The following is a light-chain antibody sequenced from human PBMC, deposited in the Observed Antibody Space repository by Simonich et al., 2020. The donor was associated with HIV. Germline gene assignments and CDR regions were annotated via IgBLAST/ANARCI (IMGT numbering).Light chain of an antibody. V-gene: IGKV4-1*01. J-gene: IGKJ1*01. CDR2: WAS. CDR1: RNILYNSNNKNY. Sequence: DIVMTQSPDSLAVSLGERATINCKSSRNILYNSNNKNYLAWYQQKPGQPPKLPIYWASTRESGVPDRFSGSGSGTDFTLTISSLQAEDVAVYYCQQYYSTPPTFGQGTKVEIK. CDR3: QQYYSTPPT.